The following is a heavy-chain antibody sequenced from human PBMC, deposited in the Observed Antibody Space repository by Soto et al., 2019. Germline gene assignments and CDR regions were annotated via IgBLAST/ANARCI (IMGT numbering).Heavy chain of an antibody. V-gene: IGHV4-31*03. CDR1: SGSLTHEGHF. Sequence: PSQTLSHTHTVSSGSLTHEGHFWSWIRQHPGKGLEWIGSIFYSGTTFYSPSLGSRVTMSVDTSKNQFSLSLRSLTAADTAVYYCARIRLGGLAFWGQESPVTV. CDR3: ARIRLGGLAF. CDR2: IFYSGTT. D-gene: IGHD1-26*01. J-gene: IGHJ4*02.